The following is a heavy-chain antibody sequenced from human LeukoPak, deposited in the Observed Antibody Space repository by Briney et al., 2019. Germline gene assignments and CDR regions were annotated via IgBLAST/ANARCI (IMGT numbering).Heavy chain of an antibody. V-gene: IGHV1-69*04. CDR2: IIPILGIA. CDR1: GGTFSSYA. CDR3: ASSTMRGQQLVERFLAQTAFDY. J-gene: IGHJ4*02. D-gene: IGHD6-13*01. Sequence: ASVKVSCKASGGTFSSYAISWVRQAPGQGLEWMGRIIPILGIANYAQKFQGRVTITADKSTSTAYMELSSLRSEDTAVYYCASSTMRGQQLVERFLAQTAFDYWGQGTLVTVSS.